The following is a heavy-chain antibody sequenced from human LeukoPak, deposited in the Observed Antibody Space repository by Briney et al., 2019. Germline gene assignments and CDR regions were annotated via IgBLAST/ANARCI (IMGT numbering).Heavy chain of an antibody. J-gene: IGHJ6*02. CDR2: IKKDGSVK. V-gene: IGHV3-7*03. CDR3: AREALVVAAHRGYYYGMDV. Sequence: GGSLRLSCVASGFSFSDSWMSWVRQAPGKGLEWVADIKKDGSVKDYVDSVKGRFTISRDNAKNSLYLQMDSLRAEDTAVYYCAREALVVAAHRGYYYGMDVWGQGTTVTVSS. CDR1: GFSFSDSW. D-gene: IGHD2-15*01.